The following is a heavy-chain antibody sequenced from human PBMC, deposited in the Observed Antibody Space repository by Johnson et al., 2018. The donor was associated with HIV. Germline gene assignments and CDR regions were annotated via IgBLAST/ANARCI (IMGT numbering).Heavy chain of an antibody. J-gene: IGHJ3*02. CDR3: AKGGVAAAKGSFDI. CDR1: GFTFDDYT. CDR2: ISWDGGST. V-gene: IGHV3-43*01. D-gene: IGHD6-25*01. Sequence: EVLLLESVGVMVQPGGSLRLSCAASGFTFDDYTMHWVRQAPGKGLEWVSLISWDGGSTYYADSVKGRFTISRDNSKNSLYLQMNSLRTEDTALYYCAKGGVAAAKGSFDIWGQGTMVTVSS.